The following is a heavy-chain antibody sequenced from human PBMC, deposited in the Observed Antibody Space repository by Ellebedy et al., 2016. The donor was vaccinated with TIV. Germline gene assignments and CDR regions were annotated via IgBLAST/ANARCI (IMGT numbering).Heavy chain of an antibody. CDR1: GYSFTSYW. CDR2: IDPSDSYT. J-gene: IGHJ4*02. Sequence: KVSXKGSGYSFTSYWIGWVRQMPGKGLEWMGRIDPSDSYTNYSPSFQGHVTISADKSISTAYLQWSSLKASDTAMYYCARLGTVYYFDYWGQGTLVTVSS. CDR3: ARLGTVYYFDY. D-gene: IGHD4-17*01. V-gene: IGHV5-10-1*01.